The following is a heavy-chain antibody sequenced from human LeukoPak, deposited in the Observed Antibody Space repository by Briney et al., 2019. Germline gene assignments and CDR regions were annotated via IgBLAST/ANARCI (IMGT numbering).Heavy chain of an antibody. CDR2: IKQDGSEK. V-gene: IGHV3-7*01. D-gene: IGHD3-10*01. CDR3: AREGGYDFWELGI. Sequence: GGSLRLSCAASGFTFSSYWMSWVRQAPGKGLEWVANIKQDGSEKYYVDSVKGRFTISRDNAKNSLYLQMNSLRAEDTAVYYCAREGGYDFWELGIWGQGTMVTVSS. J-gene: IGHJ3*02. CDR1: GFTFSSYW.